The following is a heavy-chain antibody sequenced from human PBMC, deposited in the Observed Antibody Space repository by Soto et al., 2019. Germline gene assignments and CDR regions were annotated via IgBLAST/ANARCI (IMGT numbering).Heavy chain of an antibody. CDR2: ISGSGGST. D-gene: IGHD2-2*01. J-gene: IGHJ4*02. Sequence: GGSLRLSCAASGFTFSSYAMSWVRQAPGKGLEWVSAISGSGGSTYYADSVKGRFTISRDNSKNTLYLQMNSLRAEDTAVYYCAKITFIRYCSSTSCYGYCDYWGQGTLVTVSS. V-gene: IGHV3-23*01. CDR3: AKITFIRYCSSTSCYGYCDY. CDR1: GFTFSSYA.